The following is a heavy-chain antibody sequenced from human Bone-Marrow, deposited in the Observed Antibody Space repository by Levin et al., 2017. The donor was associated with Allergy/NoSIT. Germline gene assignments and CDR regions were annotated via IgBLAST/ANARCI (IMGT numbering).Heavy chain of an antibody. Sequence: PSETLSLTCTVSGGSISSYYCYWIRQPPGKGLEWIGDIYYSGSTNYNVSLKSRVTISVDTSKNQFSLKLRSVTAADTAVYYCARGLKPLGVDYWGRGTLVTVSS. CDR3: ARGLKPLGVDY. CDR1: GGSISSYY. CDR2: IYYSGST. J-gene: IGHJ4*02. V-gene: IGHV4-59*01. D-gene: IGHD3-16*01.